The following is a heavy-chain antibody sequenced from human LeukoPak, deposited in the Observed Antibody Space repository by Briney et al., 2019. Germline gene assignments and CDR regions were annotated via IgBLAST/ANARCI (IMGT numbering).Heavy chain of an antibody. Sequence: SGPTLLKPTPALTLTCTFSGFSRSTSGVGVGWIRQPPGKALEWLALIYWNDDKRYSPSLKSRLTITKDPSKNQVVLTMTNMDPVDTATYYCAHSTYSSSQKGGFDYWGQGTLVTVSS. V-gene: IGHV2-5*01. D-gene: IGHD6-13*01. CDR3: AHSTYSSSQKGGFDY. J-gene: IGHJ4*02. CDR2: IYWNDDK. CDR1: GFSRSTSGVG.